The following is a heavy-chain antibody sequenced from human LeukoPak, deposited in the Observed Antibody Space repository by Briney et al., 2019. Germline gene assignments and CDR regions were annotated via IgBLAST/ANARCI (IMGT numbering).Heavy chain of an antibody. CDR2: ISVSSSTI. Sequence: GGSLRLSCEGSGFSFRSYSMNWVRQAPGKGLEWISSISVSSSTIYYADSVKGRFTISRDNGMNSLYLQMNSLRAEDTAVYYCANRGIVAPTTVDYWGQGTLVTVSS. J-gene: IGHJ4*02. CDR3: ANRGIVAPTTVDY. D-gene: IGHD1-26*01. V-gene: IGHV3-21*01. CDR1: GFSFRSYS.